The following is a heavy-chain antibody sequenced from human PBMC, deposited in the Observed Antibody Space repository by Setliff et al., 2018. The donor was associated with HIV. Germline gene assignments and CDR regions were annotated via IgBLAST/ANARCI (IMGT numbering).Heavy chain of an antibody. CDR3: ARDPPGSGFHLDY. V-gene: IGHV3-23*01. Sequence: GGSLRLSCAASGFTFSTYPMSWVRQAPGKGLEWVSGISGSGGSTYYADSVKGRFTISRDNSKNPMYLQMNTLRVEDTAVYYCARDPPGSGFHLDYWGQGTPVTVSS. CDR1: GFTFSTYP. CDR2: ISGSGGST. D-gene: IGHD5-12*01. J-gene: IGHJ4*02.